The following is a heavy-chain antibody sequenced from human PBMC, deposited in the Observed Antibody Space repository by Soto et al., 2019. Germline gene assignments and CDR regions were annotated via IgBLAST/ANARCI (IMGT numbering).Heavy chain of an antibody. CDR2: INPSGGST. CDR1: GYTFTSYY. Sequence: QVQLVQSGAEVKKPGASVKVSCKASGYTFTSYYMHWVRQAPGQGLEWMGIINPSGGSTSYAQKFQGRVTMTRDTSTSTVYMELSSLRSEDTAVYYCARVHCSSGGSCYSSAHWFDPWGQGTLVTVSS. V-gene: IGHV1-46*01. J-gene: IGHJ5*02. D-gene: IGHD2-15*01. CDR3: ARVHCSSGGSCYSSAHWFDP.